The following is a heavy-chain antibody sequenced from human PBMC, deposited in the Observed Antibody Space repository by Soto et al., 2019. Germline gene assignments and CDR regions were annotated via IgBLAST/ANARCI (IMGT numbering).Heavy chain of an antibody. V-gene: IGHV3-30-3*01. Sequence: GGSLRLSCAASGFTFSSYAMHWVRQAPGKGLEWVAVISYDGSNKYYADSVKGRFTISRDNPKNTLYLQMNSLRAEDTAVYYCARDYRYYYDSSAYPHYWGQGTLVTVSS. J-gene: IGHJ4*02. CDR3: ARDYRYYYDSSAYPHY. CDR2: ISYDGSNK. D-gene: IGHD3-22*01. CDR1: GFTFSSYA.